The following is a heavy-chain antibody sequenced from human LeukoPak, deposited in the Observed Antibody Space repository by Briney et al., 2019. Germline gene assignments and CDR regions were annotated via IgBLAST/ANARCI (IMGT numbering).Heavy chain of an antibody. CDR2: TYYRSKWYN. J-gene: IGHJ2*01. D-gene: IGHD2-21*02. CDR3: ARGRTLAYCGGDCYSGDFDL. V-gene: IGHV6-1*01. Sequence: SQTLSLTCAISGDSVSSNSAAWNWLRQSPSRGLEWLGRTYYRSKWYNDYAVSVKSRITINPDTSKNQFSLQLNSVTPEDTAVYYCARGRTLAYCGGDCYSGDFDLWGRGTLVTVSS. CDR1: GDSVSSNSAA.